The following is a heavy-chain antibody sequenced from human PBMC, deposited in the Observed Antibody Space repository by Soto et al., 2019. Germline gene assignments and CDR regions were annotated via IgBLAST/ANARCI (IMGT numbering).Heavy chain of an antibody. V-gene: IGHV3-11*01. J-gene: IGHJ4*02. Sequence: QVQLVEPGGGLVKPGGSLRLSCVASGFTFSDHYMSWIRQAPGKGLEWISFIGTSETTMYYTDSVMGRFTISRDNAKNSLLLQMNSLRADDTALYYCARGGVYFDYWGQGILVTVSS. CDR3: ARGGVYFDY. CDR1: GFTFSDHY. CDR2: IGTSETTM.